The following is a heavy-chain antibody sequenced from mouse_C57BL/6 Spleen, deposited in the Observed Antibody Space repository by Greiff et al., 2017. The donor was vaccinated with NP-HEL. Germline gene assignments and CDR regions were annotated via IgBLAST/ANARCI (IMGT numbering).Heavy chain of an antibody. CDR1: GFTFSSYA. Sequence: EVQGVESGGGLVKPGGSLKLSCAASGFTFSSYAMSWVRQTPEKRLEWVATISDGGSYTYYPDNVKGRFTISRDNAKNNLYLQMSHLKSEDTAMYYCARDEILSSYDYDWYFDVWGTGTTVTVSS. CDR3: ARDEILSSYDYDWYFDV. D-gene: IGHD2-4*01. V-gene: IGHV5-4*01. CDR2: ISDGGSYT. J-gene: IGHJ1*03.